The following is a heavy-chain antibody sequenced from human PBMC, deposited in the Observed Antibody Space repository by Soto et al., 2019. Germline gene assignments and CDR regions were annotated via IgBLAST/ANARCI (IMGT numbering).Heavy chain of an antibody. V-gene: IGHV4-39*01. CDR2: IYYSGST. CDR3: ARQLDYSNYGYYFDY. CDR1: GGSISSSSYY. Sequence: SETLSLTCTVSGGSISSSSYYWGWIRQPPGKGLEWIGSIYYSGSTYYNPSLKSRVTISVDTSKNQFSLKLSSVTAADTAVYYCARQLDYSNYGYYFDYWGQGTLVTIPS. J-gene: IGHJ4*02. D-gene: IGHD4-4*01.